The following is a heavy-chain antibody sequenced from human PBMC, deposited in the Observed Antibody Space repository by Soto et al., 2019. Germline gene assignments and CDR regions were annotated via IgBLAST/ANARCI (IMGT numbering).Heavy chain of an antibody. CDR1: GFTFSSYA. CDR2: ISGSGGST. V-gene: IGHV3-23*01. J-gene: IGHJ6*02. CDR3: ALLEGYSSGWYYYYGMDV. D-gene: IGHD6-19*01. Sequence: GGSLRLSCAASGFTFSSYAMSWVRQAPGKGLEWVSAISGSGGSTYYADSAKGRFTISRDNSKNTLYLQMNSLRAEDTAVYYCALLEGYSSGWYYYYGMDVWGQGTTVTVS.